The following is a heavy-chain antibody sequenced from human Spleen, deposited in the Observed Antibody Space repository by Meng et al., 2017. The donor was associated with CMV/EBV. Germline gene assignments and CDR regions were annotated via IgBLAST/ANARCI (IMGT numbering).Heavy chain of an antibody. V-gene: IGHV6-1*01. CDR3: ACVRWNYVGFDP. Sequence: GDSGSSNSAAWNWIRQSPSRGLEWLGRTYYRSKWYNDYAVSVKSRITINPDTSKNQFSLQLNSVTPEDTAVYYCACVRWNYVGFDPWGQGTLVTVSS. CDR1: GDSGSSNSAA. D-gene: IGHD1-7*01. CDR2: TYYRSKWYN. J-gene: IGHJ5*02.